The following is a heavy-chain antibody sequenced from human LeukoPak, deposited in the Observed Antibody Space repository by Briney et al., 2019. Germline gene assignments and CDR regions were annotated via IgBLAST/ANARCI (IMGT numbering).Heavy chain of an antibody. CDR3: ARLIGGSPLGLGY. V-gene: IGHV4-59*01. D-gene: IGHD1-26*01. J-gene: IGHJ4*02. CDR2: IYYSGST. CDR1: VCSISSYY. Sequence: SETLSLTCIGSVCSISSYYWSWIRPPPGKGLEGIGYIYYSGSTNYNPSLKSRVIISVDTSKNQSSLKLSSVTAADTAVYYCARLIGGSPLGLGYWGQGTLVTVSS.